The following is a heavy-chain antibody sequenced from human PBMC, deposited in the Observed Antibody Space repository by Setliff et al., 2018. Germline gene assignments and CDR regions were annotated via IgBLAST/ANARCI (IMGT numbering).Heavy chain of an antibody. D-gene: IGHD6-13*01. Sequence: PSETLSLTCTVSGGSISSHYWSWIRQPAGKGLEWIGRIYSRGSTNYNPSLKSRVTISVDTSKNQFSLKLSSVTAADTAVYYCARRGRGSSWFDTLFDYWGQGTLVTVS. CDR1: GGSISSHY. CDR3: ARRGRGSSWFDTLFDY. J-gene: IGHJ4*02. CDR2: IYSRGST. V-gene: IGHV4-4*07.